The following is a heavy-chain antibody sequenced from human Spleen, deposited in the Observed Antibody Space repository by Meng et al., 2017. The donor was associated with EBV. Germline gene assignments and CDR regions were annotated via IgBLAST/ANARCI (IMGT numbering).Heavy chain of an antibody. D-gene: IGHD5-18*01. CDR1: GVSISSGGYS. V-gene: IGHV4-30-2*01. J-gene: IGHJ4*02. CDR3: AGGPTAMVTYFDY. Sequence: LQLQESRSGLVQPSQNLSLTCAVSGVSISSGGYSWSWIRQPPGKGLEWIGYMHHSGSTYNNPSLKSRVTISVDRSKNQFSLKLSSVTAADTAVYYCAGGPTAMVTYFDYWGQGTLVTVSS. CDR2: MHHSGST.